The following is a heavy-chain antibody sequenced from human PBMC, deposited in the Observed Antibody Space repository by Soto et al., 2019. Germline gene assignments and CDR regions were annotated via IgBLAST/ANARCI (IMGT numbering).Heavy chain of an antibody. CDR3: ARGGGRGYSYGYGIRDDAFNL. Sequence: PSETLSLTCAVYGGSFSGYYWRWIRQPPGKGLEWIGEINHLGRTNYNPSRKSRVTILVDKSKNQFSLKMNSVTAADTAVYFCARGGGRGYSYGYGIRDDAFNLWGQGTMVTVSS. J-gene: IGHJ3*01. D-gene: IGHD5-18*01. CDR1: GGSFSGYY. CDR2: INHLGRT. V-gene: IGHV4-34*01.